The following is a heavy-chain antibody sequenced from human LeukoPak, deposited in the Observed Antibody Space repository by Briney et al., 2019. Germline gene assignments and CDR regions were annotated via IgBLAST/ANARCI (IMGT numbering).Heavy chain of an antibody. CDR2: LSYGGST. J-gene: IGHJ4*02. V-gene: IGHV4-39*01. CDR1: SDSITNTGYY. Sequence: SETLSLTCSVSSDSITNTGYYWGWIRQPPGKGLEWIGSLSYGGSTYYSPSLKSRVTISLDTSKNQFSLKLTSVTAADTAVYFCAGHSPYYYDSSGYFYGFPDYWGQGILVTVSS. D-gene: IGHD3-22*01. CDR3: AGHSPYYYDSSGYFYGFPDY.